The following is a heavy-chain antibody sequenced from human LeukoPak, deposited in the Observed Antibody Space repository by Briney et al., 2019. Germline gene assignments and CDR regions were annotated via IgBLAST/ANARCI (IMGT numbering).Heavy chain of an antibody. J-gene: IGHJ5*02. Sequence: PSETLSLTCSVSGGSISSGSYYWGWIRQPPGKGLEWIGNIYHRGSTYYNSSLKSRVTISVDTSKNQFSLKLTSVIAADTAVYYCASSPDDYGDYAAGNWFDPWGQGTLVTVSS. V-gene: IGHV4-39*01. D-gene: IGHD4-17*01. CDR3: ASSPDDYGDYAAGNWFDP. CDR2: IYHRGST. CDR1: GGSISSGSYY.